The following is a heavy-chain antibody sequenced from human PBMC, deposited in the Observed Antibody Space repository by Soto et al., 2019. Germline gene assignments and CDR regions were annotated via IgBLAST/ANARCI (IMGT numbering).Heavy chain of an antibody. CDR1: GFTFVSYA. CDR3: XXXXXXXXXXXPLDYYFMDV. J-gene: IGHJ6*03. CDR2: ISGGVSGR. V-gene: IGHV3-23*04. Sequence: VQLVESGGGLVQPGGSLRLSCAASGFTFVSYAMTWVRQAPGXGXXGVAGISGGVSGRYYSDSVDXXXTIXRDXXXXXXXXXXXXXXXXXXXXXXXXXXXXXXXXXXPLDYYFMDVWGDGTTITVSS.